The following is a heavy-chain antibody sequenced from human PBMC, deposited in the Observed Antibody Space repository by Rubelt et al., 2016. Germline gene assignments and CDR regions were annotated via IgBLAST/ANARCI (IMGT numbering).Heavy chain of an antibody. CDR1: GGSISSSSYY. V-gene: IGHV4-39*01. CDR3: ARLSSGWYYFDY. J-gene: IGHJ4*02. CDR2: IYYSWST. D-gene: IGHD6-19*01. Sequence: QLQLQESGPGLVKPSETLSLTCTVSGGSISSSSYYWGWIRQPPGKGLEWIGSIYYSWSTYYNPYLKSRGTISVDTSKNPFSLTLSSLTAAYTAVYSCARLSSGWYYFDYWGQGTLVTVSS.